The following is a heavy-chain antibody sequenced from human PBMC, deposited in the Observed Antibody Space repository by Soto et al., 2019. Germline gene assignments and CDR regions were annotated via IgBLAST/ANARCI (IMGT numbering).Heavy chain of an antibody. CDR3: ARDGVGATTFFGFLDY. J-gene: IGHJ4*02. CDR1: ASIFKGHG. CDR2: IRFDGSDE. D-gene: IGHD1-26*01. V-gene: IGHV3-33*08. Sequence: QVHLVESGGGVVQPGGSLRLSCAASASIFKGHGMHWVRQAPGKGLEWVAIIRFDGSDEHYGDSVEGRFTISRDNSKNMLYLQMNSLRVEDTAVYCCARDGVGATTFFGFLDYWGQGTLVTVSS.